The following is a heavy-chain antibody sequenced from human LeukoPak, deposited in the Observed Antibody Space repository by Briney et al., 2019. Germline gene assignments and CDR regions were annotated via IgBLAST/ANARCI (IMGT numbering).Heavy chain of an antibody. J-gene: IGHJ4*02. CDR1: GVSISSSSYY. CDR2: INHSGST. V-gene: IGHV4-39*02. D-gene: IGHD5-24*01. CDR3: AAGRDGYNYDFNY. Sequence: SETLSLTCTVSGVSISSSSYYWTWIRQPPGKGLEWIAEINHSGSTNYSPSLKSRVTISVDTSKNHFSLKLSSVTAADTAVYYCAAGRDGYNYDFNYWGQGTLVTVSS.